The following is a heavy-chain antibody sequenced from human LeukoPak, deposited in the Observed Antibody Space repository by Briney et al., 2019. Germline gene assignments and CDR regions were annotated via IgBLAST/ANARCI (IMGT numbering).Heavy chain of an antibody. V-gene: IGHV1-69*13. CDR3: ASHCSSTSGYPLYYYYMDV. D-gene: IGHD2-2*01. Sequence: SVKVSCKASGGTFSSYAISWVRQAPGQGLEWMGGIIPIFGTANYAQKFQGRVTITAEESTSTAYMELSSLRSEDTAVYYCASHCSSTSGYPLYYYYMDVWGKGTTVTVSS. J-gene: IGHJ6*03. CDR2: IIPIFGTA. CDR1: GGTFSSYA.